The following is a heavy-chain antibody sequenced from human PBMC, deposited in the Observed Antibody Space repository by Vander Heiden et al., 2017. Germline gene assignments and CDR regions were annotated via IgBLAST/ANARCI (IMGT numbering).Heavy chain of an antibody. CDR1: GFAFSTSGVS. D-gene: IGHD3-22*01. V-gene: IGHV2-5*02. Sequence: QITFTESGPPLVKPTQTLTLTSTFSGFAFSTSGVSVGWIRQSPGKALEWFALIYWDDDTRYSPSLRTRLTITKDTSKNQVVLTMTHVDPVDTATYYCAHRPDHDTSPSWFDPWGQGTLVTVSS. CDR2: IYWDDDT. J-gene: IGHJ5*02. CDR3: AHRPDHDTSPSWFDP.